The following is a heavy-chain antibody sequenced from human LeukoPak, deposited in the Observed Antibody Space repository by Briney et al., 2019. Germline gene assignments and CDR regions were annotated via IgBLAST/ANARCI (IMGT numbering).Heavy chain of an antibody. J-gene: IGHJ5*02. D-gene: IGHD3/OR15-3a*01. CDR3: ARDSWTTNNWFDP. Sequence: SETLSLTCTVSGGSISSYYWSWIRQPPGKGLEWIGYIYYSGSTNSNPPLKSRVTISVDTSKNQFSLKLSSVTAADTAVYYCARDSWTTNNWFDPWGQGTLVTVSS. V-gene: IGHV4-59*12. CDR1: GGSISSYY. CDR2: IYYSGST.